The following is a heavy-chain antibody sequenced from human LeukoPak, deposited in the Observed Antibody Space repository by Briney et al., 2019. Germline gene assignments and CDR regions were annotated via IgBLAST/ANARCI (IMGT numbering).Heavy chain of an antibody. J-gene: IGHJ3*02. V-gene: IGHV4-38-2*02. CDR2: IYYSGST. CDR3: ASATQPITMIVDDAFDI. Sequence: TSETLSLTCTVSGYSISSGYYWGWIRQSPGKGLEWIGSIYYSGSTYYNPSLKSRVTISVDTSKNQFSLKLSSVTAADTAVYYCASATQPITMIVDDAFDIWGQGTMVTVSS. D-gene: IGHD3-22*01. CDR1: GYSISSGYY.